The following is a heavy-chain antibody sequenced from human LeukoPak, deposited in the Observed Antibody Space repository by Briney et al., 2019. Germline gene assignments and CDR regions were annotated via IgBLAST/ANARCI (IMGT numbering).Heavy chain of an antibody. V-gene: IGHV3-30*18. CDR3: AKGSSTSCLDY. CDR1: GFTFSNYA. CDR2: ISYDGSNE. Sequence: PGGSLRLSCAASGFTFSNYAMHWVRQAPGKGLEWVAIISYDGSNEFYADSVKGRFTISKDNSKNTLYLQMNSLRAEDTAVYYCAKGSSTSCLDYWGQGTLVTVSS. D-gene: IGHD2-2*01. J-gene: IGHJ4*02.